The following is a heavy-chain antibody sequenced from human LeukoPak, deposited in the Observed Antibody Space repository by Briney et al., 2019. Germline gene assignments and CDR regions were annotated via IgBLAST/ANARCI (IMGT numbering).Heavy chain of an antibody. J-gene: IGHJ6*03. CDR2: ISSSDSTI. CDR3: ARDMVGPDIVVVPYMDV. Sequence: GGSLRLSCAASGFTFSDYYMSWIRQAPGKGLEWVSYISSSDSTIYYADSVKGRFTISRDNAKNSLYLQMNSLRAEDTAVYYCARDMVGPDIVVVPYMDVWGKGTTVTVSS. D-gene: IGHD2-2*01. CDR1: GFTFSDYY. V-gene: IGHV3-11*01.